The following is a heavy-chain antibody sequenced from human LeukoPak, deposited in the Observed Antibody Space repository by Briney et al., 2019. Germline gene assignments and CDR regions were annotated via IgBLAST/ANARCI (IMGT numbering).Heavy chain of an antibody. V-gene: IGHV3-30*18. J-gene: IGHJ4*02. CDR3: AKAHYDIWAIDY. Sequence: GGSLRLSCAASGFTFSSYGMHWVRQAPGKGLEWVAVISYDGSDKYYADSVKGRFTISRDNSKNTLYLQMNSLRAEDTAVFYCAKAHYDIWAIDYWGQGTLVTVSS. CDR1: GFTFSSYG. CDR2: ISYDGSDK. D-gene: IGHD3-9*01.